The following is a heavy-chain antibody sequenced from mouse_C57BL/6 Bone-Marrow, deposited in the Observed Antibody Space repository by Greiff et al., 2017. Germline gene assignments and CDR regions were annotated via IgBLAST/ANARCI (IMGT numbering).Heavy chain of an antibody. J-gene: IGHJ4*01. CDR3: ARRMDY. V-gene: IGHV1-4*01. Sequence: VQLKESGAELARPGASVKMSCKASGYTFTRYTMHWVKQRPGPGLEWIGYINPSNGYTKYNQKFKDKATLTADKSSSTAYMQLSSLTSEDSAVYYCARRMDYWVQGTSVTVSA. CDR1: GYTFTRYT. CDR2: INPSNGYT.